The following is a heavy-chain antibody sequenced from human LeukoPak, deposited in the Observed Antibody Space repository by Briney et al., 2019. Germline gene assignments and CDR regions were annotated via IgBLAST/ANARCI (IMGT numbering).Heavy chain of an antibody. Sequence: ASVKVSCKASGYTFTSYGISWVRQAPGQGLEWMGWIGAYNGNTNYAQKLQGRVTMTTDTSTSTAYMELRSLRSDDTAVYYCARIPLVVTAISTLDYWGQGTLVTVSS. J-gene: IGHJ4*02. V-gene: IGHV1-18*01. CDR2: IGAYNGNT. CDR3: ARIPLVVTAISTLDY. CDR1: GYTFTSYG. D-gene: IGHD2-21*02.